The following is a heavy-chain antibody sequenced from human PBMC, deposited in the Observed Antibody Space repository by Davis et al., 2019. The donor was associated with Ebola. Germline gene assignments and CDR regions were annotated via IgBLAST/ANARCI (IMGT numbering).Heavy chain of an antibody. J-gene: IGHJ6*02. D-gene: IGHD3-3*01. CDR3: ARDQGTTIFGYGMDV. CDR2: INPNSGGT. V-gene: IGHV1-2*04. CDR1: GYNFRTKY. Sequence: ASVKVSCKASGYNFRTKYMNWVRQAPGQGLEWMGWINPNSGGTNYAQKFQGWVTMTRDTSISTAYMELSRLRSDDTAVYYCARDQGTTIFGYGMDVWGQGTTVTVSS.